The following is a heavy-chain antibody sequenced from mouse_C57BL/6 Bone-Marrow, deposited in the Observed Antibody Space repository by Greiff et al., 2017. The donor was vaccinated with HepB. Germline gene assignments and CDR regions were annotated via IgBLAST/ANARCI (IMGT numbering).Heavy chain of an antibody. CDR1: GYTFTSYG. D-gene: IGHD1-1*01. CDR2: IYPRSGNT. V-gene: IGHV1-81*01. CDR3: AREKNYYGSSYHYYAMDY. Sequence: VQLQQSGAELARPGASVKLSCKASGYTFTSYGISWVKQRTGQGLEWIGEIYPRSGNTYYNEKFKGKATLTADKSSSTAYMELRSLTSEDSAVYFCAREKNYYGSSYHYYAMDYWGQGTSVTVSS. J-gene: IGHJ4*01.